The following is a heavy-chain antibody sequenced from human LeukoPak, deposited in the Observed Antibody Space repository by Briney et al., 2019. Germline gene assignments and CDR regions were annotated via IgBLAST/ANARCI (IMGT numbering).Heavy chain of an antibody. CDR3: ARDLGYGDPFDY. CDR2: IYYSGNT. Sequence: SETLSLTCTVSGGSISSYYWSWIRQPPGKGLEWIGYIYYSGNTNYNPSLKSRVTISVDTSKNQFSLKLSSVTAADTAVYYCARDLGYGDPFDYWGQGTLVTVSS. J-gene: IGHJ4*02. D-gene: IGHD4-17*01. CDR1: GGSISSYY. V-gene: IGHV4-59*01.